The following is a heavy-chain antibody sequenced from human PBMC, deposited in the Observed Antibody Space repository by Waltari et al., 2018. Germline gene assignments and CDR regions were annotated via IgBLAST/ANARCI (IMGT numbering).Heavy chain of an antibody. D-gene: IGHD4-4*01. CDR1: GYSISSGYY. CDR2: IYHSGRT. Sequence: QVQLQESGPGLVKPSETLSLTCAVSGYSISSGYYWGWIRQPPGKGLEWIGSIYHSGRTYYNPSLKSRVTISVDTSKNQFSLKLSSVTAADTAVYYCARSGNYVYYYYMDVWGKGTTVTVSS. J-gene: IGHJ6*03. CDR3: ARSGNYVYYYYMDV. V-gene: IGHV4-38-2*01.